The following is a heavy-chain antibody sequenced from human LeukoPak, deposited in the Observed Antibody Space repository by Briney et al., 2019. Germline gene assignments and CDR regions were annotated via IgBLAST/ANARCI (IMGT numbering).Heavy chain of an antibody. D-gene: IGHD3-10*01. CDR2: ISHDGRT. CDR1: GGSSSGYH. J-gene: IGHJ4*02. V-gene: IGHV4-34*01. Sequence: SETLSLTCAVYGGSSSGYHWTWIRQSPGKGLEWIGGISHDGRTNYNPSLKSRVTISIDASKNQFSLSLTSVTAADTAVYYCARETWGFGELGSWGQGTLVTVSS. CDR3: ARETWGFGELGS.